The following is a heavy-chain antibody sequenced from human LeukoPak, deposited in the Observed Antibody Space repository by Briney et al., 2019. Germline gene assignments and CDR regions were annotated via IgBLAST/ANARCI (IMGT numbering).Heavy chain of an antibody. CDR2: ISTRSDYI. D-gene: IGHD1-26*01. J-gene: IGHJ4*02. Sequence: PGGSLRLSCAASLFTFSDYTMNWVRRAPGKGLEWVSSISTRSDYIYYAESVKGRFTISRDNAKNSLYLQMNSLRDEDTAVYYCARGGTYCPDYWGQGTLVTVSS. CDR1: LFTFSDYT. CDR3: ARGGTYCPDY. V-gene: IGHV3-21*01.